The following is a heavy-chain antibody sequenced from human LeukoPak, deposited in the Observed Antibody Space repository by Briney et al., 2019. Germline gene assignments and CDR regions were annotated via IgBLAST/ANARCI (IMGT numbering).Heavy chain of an antibody. CDR2: IRYDGSNE. CDR1: GFTFSGYG. D-gene: IGHD3-22*01. J-gene: IGHJ4*02. CDR3: ASNSSDRTGFDY. Sequence: GGSLRLSCAASGFTFSGYGIHWVRQAPGKGPEWVAFIRYDGSNEYFADSVKGRFTISRDNSKNTLYLQMSSLRAEDTAVYYCASNSSDRTGFDYWGQGTLVTVSS. V-gene: IGHV3-30*02.